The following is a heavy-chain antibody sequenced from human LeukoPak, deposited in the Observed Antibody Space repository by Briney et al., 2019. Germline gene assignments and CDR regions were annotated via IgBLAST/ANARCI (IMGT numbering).Heavy chain of an antibody. CDR1: GFTFSNYG. J-gene: IGHJ3*02. CDR3: AKKVFSGWYGAFDI. D-gene: IGHD6-19*01. Sequence: GGSLTLSCAGSGFTFSNYGMHWVRQPPDKGLEWVAVIAMDGSNKYYADSVKGRFTISRDNSKNTLYLQMNSLRAEDTAVYYCAKKVFSGWYGAFDIWGQGTMVTVSS. CDR2: IAMDGSNK. V-gene: IGHV3-30*18.